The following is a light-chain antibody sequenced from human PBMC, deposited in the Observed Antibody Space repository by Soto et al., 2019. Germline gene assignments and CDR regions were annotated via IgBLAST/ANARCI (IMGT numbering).Light chain of an antibody. CDR2: EVN. CDR3: SSYAGSSNV. CDR1: SSDVGGYNY. Sequence: QSFLTQPPSASGSPGQSVAISCTGTSSDVGGYNYVSWYQQRPGKAPKLMIYEVNKRPSGVPDRFTGSKSGNTASLTVSGLQAEDEADYYCSSYAGSSNVFGTGTKVTVL. V-gene: IGLV2-8*01. J-gene: IGLJ1*01.